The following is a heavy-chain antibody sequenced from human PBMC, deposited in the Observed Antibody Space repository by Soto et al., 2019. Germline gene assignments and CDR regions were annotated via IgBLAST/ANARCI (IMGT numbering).Heavy chain of an antibody. J-gene: IGHJ3*02. CDR2: TIPIFGST. D-gene: IGHD6-25*01. CDR1: GGTFSTYL. V-gene: IGHV1-69*06. CDR3: ARRGVQRQDTFDI. Sequence: QALLVQSGAEVKKPGSSVRVSCKASGGTFSTYLISWVRQAPGQGLVWMGGTIPIFGSTNYAQRFQGRVTITADKSTSTAYMALSSLRPADTAVYYCARRGVQRQDTFDIWGQGTMVTVSS.